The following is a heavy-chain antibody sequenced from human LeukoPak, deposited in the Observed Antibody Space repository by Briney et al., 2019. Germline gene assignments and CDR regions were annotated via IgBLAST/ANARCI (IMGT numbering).Heavy chain of an antibody. Sequence: GGSLRLSCAASGFTFDDYAMHWVRQVPGKGLEWVSGITWNSGNIGYADSVKGRFTISRDNAKNSLYLQMNSLRVEDTAVYYCAKDYASDVLTGSDSWGQGTLVTVSS. CDR3: AKDYASDVLTGSDS. J-gene: IGHJ4*02. V-gene: IGHV3-9*01. CDR2: ITWNSGNI. CDR1: GFTFDDYA. D-gene: IGHD3-9*01.